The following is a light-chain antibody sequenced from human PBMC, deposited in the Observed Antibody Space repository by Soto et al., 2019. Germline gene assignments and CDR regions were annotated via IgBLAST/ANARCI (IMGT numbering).Light chain of an antibody. Sequence: DIVLTQSPSTLSLSPGERATLSCRASQSISRYLAWYQQKPGQAPRLLIYDASYMDTGIPARVSGSVSVTDFTLTISSLEREDFAVYYCKQRSNWIPVGKGTRLEI. V-gene: IGKV3-11*01. CDR3: KQRSNWIP. CDR1: QSISRY. J-gene: IGKJ5*01. CDR2: DAS.